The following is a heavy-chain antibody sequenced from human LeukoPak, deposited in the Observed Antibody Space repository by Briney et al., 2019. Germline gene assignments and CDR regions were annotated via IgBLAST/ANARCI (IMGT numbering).Heavy chain of an antibody. CDR2: IKQDGSEK. CDR1: GFTFRNYW. CDR3: ARDRDSNYYYYGMDV. J-gene: IGHJ6*02. V-gene: IGHV3-7*03. Sequence: PGGSLRLSCAASGFTFRNYWMSWVRQAPGKGLEWVANIKQDGSEKYYVDSVKGRFTISRDNAKNSLYLQMNSLRAEDTAVYYCARDRDSNYYYYGMDVWGQGTTVTVSS. D-gene: IGHD4-11*01.